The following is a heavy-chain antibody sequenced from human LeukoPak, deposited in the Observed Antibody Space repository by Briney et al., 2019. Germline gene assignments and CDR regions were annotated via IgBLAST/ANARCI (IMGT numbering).Heavy chain of an antibody. D-gene: IGHD3-10*01. CDR2: IYSGGST. V-gene: IGHV3-53*01. CDR1: GFTVSSNY. Sequence: GGSLRLSCAASGFTVSSNYMSWVRQAPGKGLEWFSVIYSGGSTYYADSVKGRFTISRDNSKNTLYLQMNSLRAEDTAVYYCARAATWFGPNWFDPWGQGTLVTVSS. CDR3: ARAATWFGPNWFDP. J-gene: IGHJ5*02.